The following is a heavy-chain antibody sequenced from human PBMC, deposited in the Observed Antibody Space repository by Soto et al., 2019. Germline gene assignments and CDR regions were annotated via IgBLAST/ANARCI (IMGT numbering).Heavy chain of an antibody. J-gene: IGHJ4*02. V-gene: IGHV1-69*06. CDR2: IIPIFGTA. Sequence: SVKVSCKASGGTFSSYAISWVRQAPGQGLEWMGGIIPIFGTANYAQKFQGRVTITADKSTSTAYMELSSLRSEDTAVYYCARADCSGGSCYSFPGPNFDYWGQGTLVTVSS. D-gene: IGHD2-15*01. CDR1: GGTFSSYA. CDR3: ARADCSGGSCYSFPGPNFDY.